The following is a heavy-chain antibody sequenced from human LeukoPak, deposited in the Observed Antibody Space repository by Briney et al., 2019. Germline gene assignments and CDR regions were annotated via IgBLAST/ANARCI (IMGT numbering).Heavy chain of an antibody. CDR3: ARALGSSGNYCSYYYYMDV. CDR1: GFTFSSYS. V-gene: IGHV3-48*01. CDR2: ISSGSSTI. D-gene: IGHD3-22*01. Sequence: GGSLRLSCAASGFTFSSYSMNWVRQAPGKGLEWVSYISSGSSTIYYADSVKGRFTISRDNAKNSLYLQMNSLRAEDTAVYYCARALGSSGNYCSYYYYMDVWGKGTTVTVSS. J-gene: IGHJ6*03.